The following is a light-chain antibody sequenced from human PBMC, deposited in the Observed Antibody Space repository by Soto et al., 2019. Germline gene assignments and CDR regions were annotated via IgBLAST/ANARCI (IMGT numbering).Light chain of an antibody. CDR2: EAS. Sequence: DIQMTQSPSTLSASVGDRVTITCRASQSISRGLAWYQQKPGKSPKLLISEASTLQSGVPSRFSGSRSRTECTLTISSPQPDALASSSCQPYLRFVTIGGRNKVE. J-gene: IGKJ4*01. CDR1: QSISRG. CDR3: QPYLRFVT. V-gene: IGKV1-5*03.